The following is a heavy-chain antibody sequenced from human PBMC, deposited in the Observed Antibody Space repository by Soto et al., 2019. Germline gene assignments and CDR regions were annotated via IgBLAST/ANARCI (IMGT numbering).Heavy chain of an antibody. CDR2: ISAYYDHP. V-gene: IGHV1-18*01. J-gene: IGHJ3*02. CDR1: GYSYTSDG. CDR3: AIGFWASVHGDFRDAFDI. D-gene: IGHD2-21*01. Sequence: PVNVSCKASGYSYTSDGLSWVRQAPGQGLEWMGWISAYYDHPNYAQNLQDRVSMTTDTSTNTAYLELSSLRSEDTAVYYCAIGFWASVHGDFRDAFDIWGQGTMVTVS.